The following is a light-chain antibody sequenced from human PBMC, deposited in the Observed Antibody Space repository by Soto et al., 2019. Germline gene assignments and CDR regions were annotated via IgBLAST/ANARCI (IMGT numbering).Light chain of an antibody. V-gene: IGLV2-8*01. J-gene: IGLJ2*01. CDR1: SSDVGGYNY. Sequence: QSALTQPPSASGSPGQSVTISCTGTSSDVGGYNYVSWYQQHPGKAPKLMISEVSKRPSGVPDRFSGSKSGNTASLTVSGLPAEDEADYYCSSFAGNNILVFGGGTKLTVL. CDR3: SSFAGNNILV. CDR2: EVS.